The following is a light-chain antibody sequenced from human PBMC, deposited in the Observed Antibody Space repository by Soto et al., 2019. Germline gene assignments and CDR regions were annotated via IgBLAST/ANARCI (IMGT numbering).Light chain of an antibody. CDR1: QSIISDS. Sequence: EIVLTQSPGTLSFSPGERATLSCRASQSIISDSLAWYQQKPGQAPRLLISGASSRATGIPDRFSGSGSGTYFTLTVRRMETADSAVFYCQQYGSSPPTFGQGTKVDIK. V-gene: IGKV3-20*01. CDR2: GAS. J-gene: IGKJ2*01. CDR3: QQYGSSPPT.